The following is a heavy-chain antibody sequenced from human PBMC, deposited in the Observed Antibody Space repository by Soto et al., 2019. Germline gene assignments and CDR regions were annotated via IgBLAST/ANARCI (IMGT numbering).Heavy chain of an antibody. V-gene: IGHV4-39*01. Sequence: PSETLSLTCTVSGGSISSGTYYWGWIRQPPGKGLEWIGTIYYSRSIYYNPSLKSRATISIDTSKSQFSLKLSSVTTADTAVYYCARPILVAGKYYFDYWGQGTLVTVSS. J-gene: IGHJ4*02. CDR1: GGSISSGTYY. CDR3: ARPILVAGKYYFDY. D-gene: IGHD6-19*01. CDR2: IYYSRSI.